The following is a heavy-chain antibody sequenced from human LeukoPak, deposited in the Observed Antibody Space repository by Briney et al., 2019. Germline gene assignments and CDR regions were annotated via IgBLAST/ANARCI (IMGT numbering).Heavy chain of an antibody. Sequence: GGSLRLSCAASGFTFSSYWMSWVRQAPGKGLEWVANIKQDGSEKYYVDSVKGRFTISRDNAKNSLYLQMNSLRAEDTAVYYCARSGRGVDSFYFYMDVWGKGTTVTVSS. D-gene: IGHD3-10*01. CDR1: GFTFSSYW. V-gene: IGHV3-7*01. CDR3: ARSGRGVDSFYFYMDV. CDR2: IKQDGSEK. J-gene: IGHJ6*03.